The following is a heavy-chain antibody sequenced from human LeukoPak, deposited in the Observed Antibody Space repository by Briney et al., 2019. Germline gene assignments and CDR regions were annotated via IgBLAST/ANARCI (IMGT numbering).Heavy chain of an antibody. V-gene: IGHV3-23*01. CDR2: ISGSGGST. D-gene: IGHD3-22*01. CDR1: GFTFSSYA. Sequence: PGGSLRLSCAASGFTFSSYAMSWVRQAPGKGLGWVSAISGSGGSTYYADSVKGRFTISRDNSKNTLYLQMNSLRAEDTAVYYCAKDNQGGYYDSSGYLWGQGTLVTVSS. CDR3: AKDNQGGYYDSSGYL. J-gene: IGHJ5*02.